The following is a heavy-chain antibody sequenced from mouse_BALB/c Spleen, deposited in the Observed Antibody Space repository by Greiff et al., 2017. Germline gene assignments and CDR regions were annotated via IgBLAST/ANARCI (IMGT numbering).Heavy chain of an antibody. CDR2: IYPGSGNN. J-gene: IGHJ4*01. CDR1: GYTFTDYY. Sequence: QVQLQQSGPELVKPGASVKISCMASGYTFTDYYINWVKQKPGQGLEWIGWIYPGSGNNKYNEKFKGKATLTVDTSSSTAYMQLSSLTSEDTAVYFCARNDGYYPYYAMDYWGQGTSVTVSS. V-gene: IGHV1-84*02. CDR3: ARNDGYYPYYAMDY. D-gene: IGHD2-3*01.